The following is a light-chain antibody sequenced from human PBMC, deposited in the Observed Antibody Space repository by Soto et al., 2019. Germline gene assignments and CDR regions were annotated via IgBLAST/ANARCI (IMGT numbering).Light chain of an antibody. CDR3: QQSYSTPT. Sequence: DIQMTQSPSYLSASVGDRVTITCRASQSISSYLNWYQQKPGKAPKLLIYAASSLQSGVPSRFSGSGSGTDFTLTISSLQPEDFETYYCQQSYSTPTFGQGTQLEIK. V-gene: IGKV1-39*01. CDR1: QSISSY. CDR2: AAS. J-gene: IGKJ5*01.